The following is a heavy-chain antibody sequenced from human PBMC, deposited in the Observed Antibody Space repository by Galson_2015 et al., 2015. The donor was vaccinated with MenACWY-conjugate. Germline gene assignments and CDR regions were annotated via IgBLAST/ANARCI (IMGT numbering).Heavy chain of an antibody. D-gene: IGHD1-26*01. CDR3: AKTRGASFYFDS. J-gene: IGHJ4*02. CDR2: INPGGSST. CDR1: GFIFNTYW. V-gene: IGHV3-74*01. Sequence: SLRLSCAASGFIFNTYWMHWVRQAPGKGLVWVSRINPGGSSTTYADSVKDRFTISRDTAKNTLYLQMNSLSTEETAVFYCAKTRGASFYFDSWGQGTLVTVSS.